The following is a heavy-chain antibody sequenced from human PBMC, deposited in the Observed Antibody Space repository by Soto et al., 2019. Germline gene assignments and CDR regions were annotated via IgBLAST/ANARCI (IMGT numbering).Heavy chain of an antibody. Sequence: PSETLSLTCTVSGGSISSGGYYWSWIRQHPGKGLEWIGYIYHSGTTYYNPSLKSRVTISVDTSKNQFSLKLNSVTAADTAVYYCARATYSSGWYDYFDYWGQGTLVTVS. CDR1: GGSISSGGYY. J-gene: IGHJ4*02. V-gene: IGHV4-31*03. CDR2: IYHSGTT. D-gene: IGHD6-19*01. CDR3: ARATYSSGWYDYFDY.